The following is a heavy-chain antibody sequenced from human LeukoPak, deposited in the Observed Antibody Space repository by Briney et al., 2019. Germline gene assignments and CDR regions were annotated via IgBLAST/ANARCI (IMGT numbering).Heavy chain of an antibody. Sequence: PGRTLRLFCAASGFTFSSYGMHWVRHAPGKGLEGVAFIRYDGSNKYYADSVKDRFHISRDNSKNTLYLQMQSLRGQHTAVYQCAAIVVPAAISLDAFDIWGQGTMVTVSS. V-gene: IGHV3-30*02. CDR2: IRYDGSNK. J-gene: IGHJ3*02. CDR3: AAIVVPAAISLDAFDI. D-gene: IGHD2-2*01. CDR1: GFTFSSYG.